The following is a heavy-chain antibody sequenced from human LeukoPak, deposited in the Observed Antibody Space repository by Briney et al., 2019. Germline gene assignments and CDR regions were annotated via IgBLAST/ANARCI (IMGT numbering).Heavy chain of an antibody. J-gene: IGHJ4*02. D-gene: IGHD3-3*01. CDR1: GFTFSDHY. CDR2: SRAKIDSYTT. Sequence: GGSLRLSCAASGFTFSDHYMEWVRQAPGKGLEWVGRSRAKIDSYTTEYAASVKGRFTISRDESENTLYLHMNSLKTEDTAVYYCVREYYYDFPQWGEGALVTVSS. CDR3: VREYYYDFPQ. V-gene: IGHV3-72*01.